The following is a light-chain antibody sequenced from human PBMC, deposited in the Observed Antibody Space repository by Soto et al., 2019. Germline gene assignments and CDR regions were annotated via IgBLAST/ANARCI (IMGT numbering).Light chain of an antibody. CDR2: DAS. CDR1: QTISSW. Sequence: DIQMTQSPSTLSGSVGDRVTITCRASQTISSWLAWYQQKPGKAPKLLIYDASNLETGVPSRFSGSGSGTEFTLTISSLEPEDFAVYYCQQRSNWPRTFGQGTKVDIK. J-gene: IGKJ1*01. V-gene: IGKV1-5*01. CDR3: QQRSNWPRT.